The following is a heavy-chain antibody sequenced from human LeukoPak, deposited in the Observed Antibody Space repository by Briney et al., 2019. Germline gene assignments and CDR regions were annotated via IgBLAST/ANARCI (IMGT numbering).Heavy chain of an antibody. D-gene: IGHD2-21*02. CDR2: IGNNGGGI. V-gene: IGHV3-23*01. Sequence: GGSLRLSCAASGFTFSTYTMYWVRHPPGKRLEWVSIIGNNGGGIHYADSVKGRFTISRDNSKNTLYLQMNSPRAEDTAVYYCARAPYCGSDCYSNYFDYWGQGTLVTVSS. CDR3: ARAPYCGSDCYSNYFDY. CDR1: GFTFSTYT. J-gene: IGHJ4*02.